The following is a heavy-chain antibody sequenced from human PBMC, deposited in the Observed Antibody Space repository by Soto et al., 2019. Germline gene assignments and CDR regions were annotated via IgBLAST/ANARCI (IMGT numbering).Heavy chain of an antibody. D-gene: IGHD6-6*01. CDR3: SRGTSIPASGDY. J-gene: IGHJ4*01. CDR1: GYTFTNYG. CDR2: VSAYKGER. Sequence: QVQLVQSGAEVKKPGASVKVSCKASGYTFTNYGINWVRQAPGQGLEWLGWVSAYKGERRYAQRVQARVIMTTATSTTTAYMELRSLRSDDTAVYYCSRGTSIPASGDYWGQGTLVTVSS. V-gene: IGHV1-18*01.